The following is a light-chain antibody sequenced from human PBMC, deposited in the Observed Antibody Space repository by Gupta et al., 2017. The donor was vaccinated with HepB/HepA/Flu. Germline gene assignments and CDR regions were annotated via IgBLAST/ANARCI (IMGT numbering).Light chain of an antibody. Sequence: QSALTQPRSVSGSPGQSVTISCTGTSSYVGGYNYVSWYQQHPGKAPKLMVYDVSNRPSGVPERFSGSKSANTASLTICGLQAEDEADYYCRSYAASNTYAYVFGGGTKVTVL. CDR1: SSYVGGYNY. V-gene: IGLV2-11*01. CDR3: RSYAASNTYAYV. J-gene: IGLJ2*01. CDR2: DVS.